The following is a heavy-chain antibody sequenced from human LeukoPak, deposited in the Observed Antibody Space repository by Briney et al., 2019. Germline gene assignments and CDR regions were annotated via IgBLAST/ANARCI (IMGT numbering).Heavy chain of an antibody. Sequence: ASVKVSCKXSGYTFTSYGISWVRQAPGQGLEWMGWISAYNGNTNYSQKLQGRVTMTTDTSTSTAYMELRSLRSDDTAVYYCARSYYDSSGSPFAYWGQGTLVTVSS. CDR1: GYTFTSYG. CDR2: ISAYNGNT. V-gene: IGHV1-18*01. J-gene: IGHJ4*02. D-gene: IGHD3-22*01. CDR3: ARSYYDSSGSPFAY.